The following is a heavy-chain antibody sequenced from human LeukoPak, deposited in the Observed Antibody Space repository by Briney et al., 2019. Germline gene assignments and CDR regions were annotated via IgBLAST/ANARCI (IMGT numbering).Heavy chain of an antibody. D-gene: IGHD1-26*01. CDR3: ASSQYSGNYPWPFDY. J-gene: IGHJ4*02. CDR2: LSYDGSNK. CDR1: GFTFSSYA. V-gene: IGHV3-30-3*01. Sequence: GRSLRLSCAASGFTFSSYAMHWVRQAPGKGLEWVAVLSYDGSNKFYADSVKGRFTISRDNSKNTLYLQMNSLRAEDTAVYYCASSQYSGNYPWPFDYWGQGTLVTVSS.